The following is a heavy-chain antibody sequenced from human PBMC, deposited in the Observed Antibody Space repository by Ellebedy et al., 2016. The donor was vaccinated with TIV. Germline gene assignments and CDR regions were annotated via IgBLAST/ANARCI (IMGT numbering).Heavy chain of an antibody. V-gene: IGHV1-8*03. Sequence: ASVKVSCKASGYTFTSYDISWVRQATGQGLEWMGWMNPNSGNTGYAQKFQGRVTITRNTSISTAYMELSSLRSEDTAVYYCARGPINVDAPFRAYYFDYWGQGTLVTVSS. CDR3: ARGPINVDAPFRAYYFDY. CDR1: GYTFTSYD. D-gene: IGHD5-24*01. CDR2: MNPNSGNT. J-gene: IGHJ4*02.